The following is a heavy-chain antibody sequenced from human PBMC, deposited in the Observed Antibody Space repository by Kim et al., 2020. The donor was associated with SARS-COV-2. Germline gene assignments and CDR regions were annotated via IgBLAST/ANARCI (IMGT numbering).Heavy chain of an antibody. CDR1: GYTFSSYY. CDR3: ARDDGWGYYSSSLDY. Sequence: ASVKVSCKASGYTFSSYYLHWVRQAPGQGLEWMGIINPSGGTTTYAQKFQDRVTMTRDTSTSTVYMELSSLRSEDTAVYYCARDDGWGYYSSSLDYWGQGNLVTVSS. J-gene: IGHJ4*02. V-gene: IGHV1-46*01. CDR2: INPSGGTT. D-gene: IGHD3-16*02.